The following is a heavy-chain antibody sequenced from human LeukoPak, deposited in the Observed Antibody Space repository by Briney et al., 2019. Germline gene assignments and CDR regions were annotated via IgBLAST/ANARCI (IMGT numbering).Heavy chain of an antibody. V-gene: IGHV3-23*01. J-gene: IGHJ4*02. D-gene: IGHD3-16*01. CDR2: ISGNGGST. CDR3: AKFTHYVWGSSPFDY. Sequence: GGSLRLSCATSQFNFNKFGMTWARQAPGKGLEWVSSISGNGGSTQYADSVQGRFAISRDNSKNTLYLQMNSLRAEDTAVYFCAKFTHYVWGSSPFDYWGQGTLVTVSS. CDR1: QFNFNKFG.